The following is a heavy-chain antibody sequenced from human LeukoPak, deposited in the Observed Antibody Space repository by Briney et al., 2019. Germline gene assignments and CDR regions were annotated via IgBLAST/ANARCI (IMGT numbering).Heavy chain of an antibody. CDR1: GFSFNMYG. D-gene: IGHD6-19*01. CDR2: IYSGGST. V-gene: IGHV3-66*01. J-gene: IGHJ6*02. CDR3: ARGAGAYNYYAMDV. Sequence: HPGGSLRLSCAASGFSFNMYGMNWVRQAPGKGLEWVSVIYSGGSTFSVDSVKGRFTISRDNSKNTLYLQMNSLRAEDTALYYCARGAGAYNYYAMDVWGQGTTVTVSS.